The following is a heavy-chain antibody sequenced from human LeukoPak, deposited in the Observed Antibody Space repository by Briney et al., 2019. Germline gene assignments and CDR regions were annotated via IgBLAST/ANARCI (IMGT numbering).Heavy chain of an antibody. CDR1: GFTFDDYA. J-gene: IGHJ4*02. Sequence: GGSLRLSCAASGFTFDDYAMHWVRQAPGKGLEWVSGISWNSGSIGYADSVKGRFTISRDNAKNSLYLQMNSLRAEDTALYYCARGPIYYDSSGYLDYWGQGTLVTVSS. V-gene: IGHV3-9*01. D-gene: IGHD3-22*01. CDR3: ARGPIYYDSSGYLDY. CDR2: ISWNSGSI.